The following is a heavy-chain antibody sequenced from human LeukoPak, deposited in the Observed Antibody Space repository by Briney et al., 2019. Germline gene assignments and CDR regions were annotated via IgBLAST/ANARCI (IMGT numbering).Heavy chain of an antibody. CDR2: IIPIFGTA. D-gene: IGHD1-7*01. CDR1: GGTVRNYA. CDR3: ARRALWNYNYDFDY. V-gene: IGHV1-69*01. J-gene: IGHJ4*02. Sequence: PRASVKVSCKVSGGTVRNYAISWVRQAPGQGLEWMGGIIPIFGTANYAQKFQGRVTITADESTSTAYMELSSLRSEDTAVYYCARRALWNYNYDFDYWGQGTLVTVSS.